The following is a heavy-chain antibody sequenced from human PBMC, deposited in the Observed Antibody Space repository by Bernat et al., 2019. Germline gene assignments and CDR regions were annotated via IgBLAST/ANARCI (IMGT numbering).Heavy chain of an antibody. V-gene: IGHV3-13*04. CDR3: ARGAGDYWYFDL. CDR1: GFTFSSYD. Sequence: EVQLVESGGGLVQPGGSLRLSCAASGFTFSSYDMHWVRQATGKGLEWVSAIGTAVDTYYPGSVKGRFTISRENAKNSLYLQMNSLRAGDTAVYYCARGAGDYWYFDLWGRGTLVTVSS. J-gene: IGHJ2*01. CDR2: IGTAVDT. D-gene: IGHD7-27*01.